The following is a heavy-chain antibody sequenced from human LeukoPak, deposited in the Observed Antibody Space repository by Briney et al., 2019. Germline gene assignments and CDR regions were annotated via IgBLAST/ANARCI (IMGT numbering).Heavy chain of an antibody. CDR3: ARERSSSSRRAFDI. V-gene: IGHV1-69*13. CDR2: IIPIFGTA. J-gene: IGHJ3*02. Sequence: SVKVSCKASGGTFSSYAISWVRQAPGQGLEWMGGIIPIFGTANYAQKFQGRVTITADESTSTAYMELSSLRSEDTAVYYCARERSSSSRRAFDIWGQGTMVTVSS. D-gene: IGHD6-13*01. CDR1: GGTFSSYA.